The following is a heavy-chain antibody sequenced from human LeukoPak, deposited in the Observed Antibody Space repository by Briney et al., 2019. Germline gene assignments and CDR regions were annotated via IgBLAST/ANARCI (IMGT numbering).Heavy chain of an antibody. CDR1: GFTFSSYG. CDR2: IWYDGSNK. Sequence: GGSLRLSCAASGFTFSSYGMPWVRQAPGKGLEWVAVIWYDGSNKYYADSVKGRFTISRDNSKNTLYLQMNSLRAEDTAVYYCARDGGIAAAGLHYWGQGTLVTVSS. J-gene: IGHJ4*02. D-gene: IGHD6-13*01. CDR3: ARDGGIAAAGLHY. V-gene: IGHV3-33*01.